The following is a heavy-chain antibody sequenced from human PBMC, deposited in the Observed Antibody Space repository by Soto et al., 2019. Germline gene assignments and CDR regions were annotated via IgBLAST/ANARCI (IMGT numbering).Heavy chain of an antibody. J-gene: IGHJ4*02. V-gene: IGHV3-23*01. CDR1: GFTFSNYA. CDR3: AKDRAGAYYRFDY. D-gene: IGHD3-10*01. Sequence: GGSLILSCVVSGFTFSNYAMSWVRQAPGKGLEWVSAISAGGGSTYYADSVKGRFTISRDNSKNTLYLQMNSLRAEDTAVYYCAKDRAGAYYRFDYWGQGTLVTVSS. CDR2: ISAGGGST.